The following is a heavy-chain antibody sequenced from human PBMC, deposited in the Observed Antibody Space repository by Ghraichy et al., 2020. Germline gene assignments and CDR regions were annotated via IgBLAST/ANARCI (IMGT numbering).Heavy chain of an antibody. V-gene: IGHV3-30*18. CDR2: ISKDGRIQ. D-gene: IGHD3-22*01. J-gene: IGHJ3*02. CDR1: GFTFTSYG. CDR3: AKEFHSNGYGAAFDT. Sequence: GGSLRLSCTASGFTFTSYGMHWVRQAPGKGLEWVAVISKDGRIQYYADSAKGRFTISRDDPKNTLYLQMNSLTRDDTAIYYCAKEFHSNGYGAAFDTWGHGTMVTVSS.